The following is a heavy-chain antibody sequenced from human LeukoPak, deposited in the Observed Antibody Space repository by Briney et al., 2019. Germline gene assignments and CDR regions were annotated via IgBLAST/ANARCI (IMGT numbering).Heavy chain of an antibody. D-gene: IGHD3-22*01. CDR3: ARAGDSSGYYQTDAFDI. V-gene: IGHV4-4*02. CDR1: GGSISSSNW. CDR2: IYHSGST. J-gene: IGHJ3*02. Sequence: SETLSLTCAVSGGSISSSNWWSWVRQPPGKGLEWIGEIYHSGSTNYNPSLKSRVTISVDKSKNQFSLKLSSVTAADTAVYYCARAGDSSGYYQTDAFDIWGQGTMVTVSS.